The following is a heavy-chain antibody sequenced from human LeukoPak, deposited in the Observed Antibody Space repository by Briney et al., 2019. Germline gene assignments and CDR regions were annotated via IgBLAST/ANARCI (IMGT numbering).Heavy chain of an antibody. CDR3: AKDPQKGRFSYYVDY. CDR1: GFTFSTYT. Sequence: GGSLRLSCATSGFTFSTYTMSWVRQAPGGGLEWVSGIGGTVPTRYYAKSVKGRFTISRDNSKNTVYLQMNNLRPEDTAVYYCAKDPQKGRFSYYVDYWGQGTLVIVSS. D-gene: IGHD3-10*01. V-gene: IGHV3-23*01. CDR2: IGGTVPTR. J-gene: IGHJ4*02.